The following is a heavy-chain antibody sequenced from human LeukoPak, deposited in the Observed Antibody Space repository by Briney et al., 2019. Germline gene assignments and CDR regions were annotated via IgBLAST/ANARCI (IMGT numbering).Heavy chain of an antibody. V-gene: IGHV4-59*01. CDR2: IYYSGST. CDR3: AREYDILSNYDAFDI. D-gene: IGHD3-9*01. J-gene: IGHJ3*02. Sequence: PSETLSLTCTVSGGSISSCYWTWIRQPPGRGLEWIGYIYYSGSTNYNPSLKSRVTISVDTSKNQFSLKLTSVTAADTAVYYCAREYDILSNYDAFDIWGQGTMVTVSS. CDR1: GGSISSCY.